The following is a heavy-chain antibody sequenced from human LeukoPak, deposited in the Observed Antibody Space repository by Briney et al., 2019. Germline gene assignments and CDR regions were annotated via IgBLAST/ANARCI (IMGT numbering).Heavy chain of an antibody. CDR2: ISPNSGDT. J-gene: IGHJ4*02. CDR1: GYIFIDSY. V-gene: IGHV1-2*02. D-gene: IGHD2-15*01. Sequence: ASVKVSCKASGYIFIDSYLHWVRQAPGRGLEWLGWISPNSGDTYYAPKFQGKITLTRDTSVSTAYMGVRSLRSDDTAVYYCARDETADCSRGSCYWDWGQGTLVTVSS. CDR3: ARDETADCSRGSCYWD.